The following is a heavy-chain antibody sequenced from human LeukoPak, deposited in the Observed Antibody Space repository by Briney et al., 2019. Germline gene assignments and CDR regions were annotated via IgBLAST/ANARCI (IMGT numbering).Heavy chain of an antibody. D-gene: IGHD3-3*01. CDR1: AFSLNTYN. V-gene: IGHV3-21*01. CDR2: ISYTGTYI. CDR3: EVFGVVTDY. Sequence: PGGSLRLSCAASAFSLNTYNMNWVRRAPGKGLQFVSSISYTGTYIYYADSVKGRFTISRDNAKNSLYLQMNSLRAEDTAVYYCEVFGVVTDYWGQGTLVTVSS. J-gene: IGHJ4*02.